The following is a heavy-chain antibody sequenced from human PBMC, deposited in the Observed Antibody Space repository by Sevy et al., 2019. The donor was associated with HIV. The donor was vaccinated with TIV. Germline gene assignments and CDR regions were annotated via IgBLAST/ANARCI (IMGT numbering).Heavy chain of an antibody. CDR2: ISNDGSNK. J-gene: IGHJ4*02. V-gene: IGHV3-30-3*01. CDR3: ARASHMITFGGVIVVDGIDY. Sequence: GGSLRLSCAASGFTFSKIAIHWVRQAPGKGLEWVSVISNDGSNKDYADSVKGRFTISRDNSKNMLYLQLNSLRVEDTAGYYCARASHMITFGGVIVVDGIDYWGQGTLVTVSS. CDR1: GFTFSKIA. D-gene: IGHD3-16*02.